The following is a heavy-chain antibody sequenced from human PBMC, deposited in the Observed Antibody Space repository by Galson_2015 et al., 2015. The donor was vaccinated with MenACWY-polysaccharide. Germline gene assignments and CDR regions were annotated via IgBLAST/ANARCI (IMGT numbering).Heavy chain of an antibody. CDR1: GFTFSSYA. CDR3: ARDLYPTTYYSDSSPLSDY. Sequence: SLRLSCAASGFTFSSYAMSWVRQAPGKGLVWVSRIYSDGSDTTYADSVKGRFTVSRDNAKNTLYLQMNSLRAEDTAVYYCARDLYPTTYYSDSSPLSDYWGQGTLVTVSS. D-gene: IGHD3-22*01. V-gene: IGHV3-74*01. J-gene: IGHJ4*02. CDR2: IYSDGSDT.